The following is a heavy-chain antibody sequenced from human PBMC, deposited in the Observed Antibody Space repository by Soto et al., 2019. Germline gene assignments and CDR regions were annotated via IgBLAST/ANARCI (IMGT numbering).Heavy chain of an antibody. Sequence: GGSLRLSCAVSGIIFTGYGMHWVRQAPGKGLEWVAVIRYDGTNIYYADSVKGRFSISRDNSKNTLYLQMNSLRAEDTAVYYCAKGDVHALYYYDSSGYYFDYWGQGTLVTVSS. V-gene: IGHV3-30*02. D-gene: IGHD3-22*01. CDR2: IRYDGTNI. CDR1: GIIFTGYG. CDR3: AKGDVHALYYYDSSGYYFDY. J-gene: IGHJ4*02.